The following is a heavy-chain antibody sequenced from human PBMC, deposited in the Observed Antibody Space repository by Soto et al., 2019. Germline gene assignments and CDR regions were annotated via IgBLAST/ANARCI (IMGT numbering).Heavy chain of an antibody. CDR2: INHSGST. D-gene: IGHD6-6*01. J-gene: IGHJ6*02. V-gene: IGHV4-34*01. CDR1: GGSFSGYY. CDR3: ARLRSIAARPLYYYYGMDV. Sequence: SETLSLTCAVYGGSFSGYYWSWIRQPPGKGLEWIGEINHSGSTNYNPSLKSRVTISVDTSKNQFSLKLSSVTAADTAVYYCARLRSIAARPLYYYYGMDVWGQGTTVTVSS.